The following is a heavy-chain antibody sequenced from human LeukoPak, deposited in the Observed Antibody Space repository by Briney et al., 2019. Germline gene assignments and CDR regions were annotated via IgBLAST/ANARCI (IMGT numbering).Heavy chain of an antibody. CDR3: AKGDSSSVSYYYYMDV. CDR1: GFTFSTYG. V-gene: IGHV3-23*01. J-gene: IGHJ6*03. Sequence: GGSLRLSCAASGFTFSTYGMYWVRQAPGKGLEWVSAISGSGGSTYYADSVKGRFTISRDNSKNTLYLQMNSLRAEDTAVYYCAKGDSSSVSYYYYMDVWGKGTTVTVSS. D-gene: IGHD6-6*01. CDR2: ISGSGGST.